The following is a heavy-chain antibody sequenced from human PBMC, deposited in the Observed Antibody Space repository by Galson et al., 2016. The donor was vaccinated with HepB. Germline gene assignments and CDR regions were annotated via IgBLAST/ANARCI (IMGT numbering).Heavy chain of an antibody. Sequence: SVKVSCKASGYTFTSYDINWVRQATGQGLEWMGWMNPNSGNTGYAQKFQGRVTMTRNTSISTAYMELSSLRSEDTAVYYCARRWDFWSGYPGYWGQGTLVTVSS. D-gene: IGHD3-3*01. CDR1: GYTFTSYD. V-gene: IGHV1-8*01. J-gene: IGHJ4*02. CDR3: ARRWDFWSGYPGY. CDR2: MNPNSGNT.